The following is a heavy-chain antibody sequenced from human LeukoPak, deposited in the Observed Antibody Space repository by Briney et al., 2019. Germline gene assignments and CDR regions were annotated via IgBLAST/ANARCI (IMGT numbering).Heavy chain of an antibody. V-gene: IGHV1-18*01. CDR2: ISAYNGNT. J-gene: IGHJ4*02. D-gene: IGHD3-3*01. Sequence: SVKVSRKASGYAFTSYGISWVRQAPGQGLEWMGWISAYNGNTNYAQKLQGRVTMTTDTSTSTAYMELRSLRSDDTAVYYCAREYYDFWSAYYFDYWGQGTLVTVSS. CDR1: GYAFTSYG. CDR3: AREYYDFWSAYYFDY.